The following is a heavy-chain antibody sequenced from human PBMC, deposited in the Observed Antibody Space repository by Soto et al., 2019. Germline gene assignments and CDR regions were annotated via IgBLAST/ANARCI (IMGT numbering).Heavy chain of an antibody. CDR1: GGFINNGCYY. Sequence: SETLSLTCTVSGGFINNGCYYWIWICQHQGKGLEWVGHIYYSGSTSYNPSLKGRVSITVDTSTKQFPLKLSSVTAADTAVYFCARGQITYSVKIGGPLFSFDFWGRGTLVTVYS. V-gene: IGHV4-31*03. D-gene: IGHD2-15*01. CDR3: ARGQITYSVKIGGPLFSFDF. CDR2: IYYSGST. J-gene: IGHJ4*02.